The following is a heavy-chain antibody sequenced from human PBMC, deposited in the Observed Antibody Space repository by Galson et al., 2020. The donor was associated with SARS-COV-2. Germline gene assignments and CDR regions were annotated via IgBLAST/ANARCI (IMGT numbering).Heavy chain of an antibody. D-gene: IGHD5-12*01. Sequence: GESLKLSCAASGFSFSTYAMHWVRQAPGKGLEWVAVIAYDGSSEYYADSVKGRFTISRDNSKNTLYLQMNSLRAEDTAVYYCARGTGSRDGYNYMGSWGQGTLVTVSS. CDR1: GFSFSTYA. V-gene: IGHV3-30-3*01. CDR2: IAYDGSSE. CDR3: ARGTGSRDGYNYMGS. J-gene: IGHJ5*02.